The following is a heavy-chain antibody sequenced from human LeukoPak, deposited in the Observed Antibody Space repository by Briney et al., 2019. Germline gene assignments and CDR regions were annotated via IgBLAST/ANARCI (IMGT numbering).Heavy chain of an antibody. CDR2: ISYDGSNK. Sequence: GGSLRLSCAASGFPFSSYAMSWVRQAPGKGLEWVAVISYDGSNKYYADSVKGRFTISRDNSKNTLYLQMNSLRAEDTAVYYCARDKEREQQLDTFDYWGQGTLVTVSS. V-gene: IGHV3-30*01. J-gene: IGHJ4*02. D-gene: IGHD6-13*01. CDR3: ARDKEREQQLDTFDY. CDR1: GFPFSSYA.